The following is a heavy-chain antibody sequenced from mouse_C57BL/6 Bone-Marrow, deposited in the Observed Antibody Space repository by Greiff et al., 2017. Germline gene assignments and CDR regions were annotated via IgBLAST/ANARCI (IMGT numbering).Heavy chain of an antibody. CDR1: GFNINDDY. CDR2: IDPENGDT. CDR3: TGVLLRYWFAY. V-gene: IGHV14-4*01. D-gene: IGHD1-1*01. J-gene: IGHJ3*01. Sequence: EVKLQQSGAELVRPGASVKLSCTASGFNINDDYMHWVKQRPEQGLEWIGWIDPENGDTEYASKFQGKATLTADTSSNTAYLQLSSLTSEDTAVYYCTGVLLRYWFAYWGQGTLVTVSA.